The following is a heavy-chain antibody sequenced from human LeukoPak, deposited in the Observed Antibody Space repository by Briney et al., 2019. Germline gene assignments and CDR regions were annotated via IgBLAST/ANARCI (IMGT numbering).Heavy chain of an antibody. V-gene: IGHV3-30*18. D-gene: IGHD1-26*01. CDR2: ISYDGSNK. CDR3: AKVKYSGSPRYYFDY. CDR1: GFTFSSYG. J-gene: IGHJ4*02. Sequence: PGGSLRLSCAASGFTFSSYGMHWVRQAPGKGLEWVAVISYDGSNKYYADSVKGRFTISRDSSKNTLYLQMNSLRAEDTAVYYCAKVKYSGSPRYYFDYWGQGTLVTVSS.